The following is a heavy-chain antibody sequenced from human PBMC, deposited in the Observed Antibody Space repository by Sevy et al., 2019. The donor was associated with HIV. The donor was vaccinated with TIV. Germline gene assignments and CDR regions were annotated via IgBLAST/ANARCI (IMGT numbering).Heavy chain of an antibody. CDR1: GGSIGSNSFY. CDR2: VSYGGST. CDR3: ARQKVRSAYYYDTSGRQGKADFDS. Sequence: ETLSLTCTVSGGSIGSNSFYWGWIRQPPGKGLEWIGTVSYGGSTYYNPSLRSRVTISVDASKKQFSLKLSSVTAADTAVYYCARQKVRSAYYYDTSGRQGKADFDSWGQGTLVTASS. J-gene: IGHJ4*02. V-gene: IGHV4-39*01. D-gene: IGHD3-22*01.